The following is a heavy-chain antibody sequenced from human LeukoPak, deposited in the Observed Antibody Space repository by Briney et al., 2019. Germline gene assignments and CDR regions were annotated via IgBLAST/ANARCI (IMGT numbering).Heavy chain of an antibody. V-gene: IGHV3-64D*06. J-gene: IGHJ2*01. D-gene: IGHD4-23*01. Sequence: GGSLRLSCSASGFTFSRYAMHWVRQAPGKGLEYVSAISSSGGSTYYADSVKGRFTISRDNSKNTLYLQMSSLRAEDTAVYYCARYYGGNSAPYFDLWGRGTLVTVSS. CDR2: ISSSGGST. CDR1: GFTFSRYA. CDR3: ARYYGGNSAPYFDL.